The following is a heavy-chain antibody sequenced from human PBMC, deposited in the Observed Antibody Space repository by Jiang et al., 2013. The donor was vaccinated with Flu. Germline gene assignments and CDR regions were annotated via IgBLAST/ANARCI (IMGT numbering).Heavy chain of an antibody. Sequence: SGAEVKKPGASVNVSCKTSGYIFISQFMGWVRQAPGQGLEWMGTINPRSGSTAYAQKFQGRVTMTRDTSTSTFYMQLSSLRSEDTAVYYCARDMSSTWGEYYYYGMDLWGQGTTVTVSS. J-gene: IGHJ6*02. CDR3: ARDMSSTWGEYYYYGMDL. CDR1: GYIFISQF. CDR2: INPRSGST. V-gene: IGHV1-46*03. D-gene: IGHD6-13*01.